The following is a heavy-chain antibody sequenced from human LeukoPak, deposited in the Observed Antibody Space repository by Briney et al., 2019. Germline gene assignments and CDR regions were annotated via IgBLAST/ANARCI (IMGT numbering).Heavy chain of an antibody. V-gene: IGHV1-18*01. J-gene: IGHJ5*02. Sequence: GASVKVSCKVSGYTFSSYVLSWVRQAPGQGLEWMGRISTKTGDSVYAQKLQGRVTMPTDTSTSTAYLELRSLSSDDTAVYYCARTMTTLPTHGELDLWGQGTQVTVSS. CDR1: GYTFSSYV. D-gene: IGHD4-17*01. CDR3: ARTMTTLPTHGELDL. CDR2: ISTKTGDS.